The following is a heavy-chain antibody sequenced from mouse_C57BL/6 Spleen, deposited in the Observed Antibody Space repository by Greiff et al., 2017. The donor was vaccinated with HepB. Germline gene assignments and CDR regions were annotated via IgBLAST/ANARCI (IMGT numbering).Heavy chain of an antibody. V-gene: IGHV1-52*01. Sequence: VQLQQSGAELMKPGASVKLSCKATGYTFTSYWMHWVKQRPIQGLEWIGNIDPSDSETHYNQKFKDKATLTVDKSSSTAYMQLSSLTSEDSAVYYCARSGDGYYLFAYWGQGTLVTVSA. CDR2: IDPSDSET. J-gene: IGHJ3*01. CDR3: ARSGDGYYLFAY. D-gene: IGHD2-3*01. CDR1: GYTFTSYW.